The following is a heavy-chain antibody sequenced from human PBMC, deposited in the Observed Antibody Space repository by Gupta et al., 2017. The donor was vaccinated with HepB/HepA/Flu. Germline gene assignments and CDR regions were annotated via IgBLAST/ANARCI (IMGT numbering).Heavy chain of an antibody. CDR2: ISGSDGNI. CDR3: AKSRDTSGYYYLDY. D-gene: IGHD3-22*01. Sequence: EVQLLESGGGLVQPGGSLRLSCAASGFTFSSYAMSWVRQAPGKGLEWVSGISGSDGNIYYADSVKGRFTISRDNSRNTVYLQMNSLRAEDTAVYFCAKSRDTSGYYYLDYWGQGILVTVSS. CDR1: GFTFSSYA. V-gene: IGHV3-23*01. J-gene: IGHJ4*02.